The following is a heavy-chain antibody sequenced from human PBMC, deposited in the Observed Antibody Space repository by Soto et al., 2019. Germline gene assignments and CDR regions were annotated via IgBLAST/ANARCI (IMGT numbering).Heavy chain of an antibody. CDR1: GGSISSSSYY. CDR2: IYYTGST. CDR3: ARHGRVGYSGSYSPDAFDI. D-gene: IGHD1-26*01. V-gene: IGHV4-39*01. Sequence: QLQLQESGPGLVKPSETLSLTCTVSGGSISSSSYYWGWIRQPPGKGLEWIGSIYYTGSTYYNPSLKSGVTISVDTSKKQFSLQLSSVTAAVTAVYYCARHGRVGYSGSYSPDAFDIWGQGTLVIVSS. J-gene: IGHJ3*02.